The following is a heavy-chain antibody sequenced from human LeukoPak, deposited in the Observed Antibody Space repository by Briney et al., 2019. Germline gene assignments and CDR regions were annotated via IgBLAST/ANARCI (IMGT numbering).Heavy chain of an antibody. CDR2: IYTTGSI. D-gene: IGHD6-13*01. V-gene: IGHV4-4*07. CDR1: GGSISGYY. CDR3: ARGGISTGGADY. J-gene: IGHJ4*02. Sequence: SETLSLTCTVSGGSISGYYWSWIRQPAGKGLEWIGRIYTTGSIHYSPSLRSRVTMSLDTSKSQFSLKLSSVTAADTAVYFCARGGISTGGADYWGQGTLVTVSS.